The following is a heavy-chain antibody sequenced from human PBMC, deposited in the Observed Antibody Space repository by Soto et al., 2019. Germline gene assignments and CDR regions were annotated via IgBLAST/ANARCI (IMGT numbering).Heavy chain of an antibody. Sequence: GGSLRLSCAASGFTFSSYAMSWVRQAPGKGLEWVSGMSGSGGSTYYADSVKGRFTISRDNSKYTLYLQMNSLRAEDTAVYYCAKGVRFHDGSGSYSYYFDYWGQGTLVTVSS. CDR1: GFTFSSYA. J-gene: IGHJ4*02. CDR2: MSGSGGST. V-gene: IGHV3-23*01. CDR3: AKGVRFHDGSGSYSYYFDY. D-gene: IGHD3-22*01.